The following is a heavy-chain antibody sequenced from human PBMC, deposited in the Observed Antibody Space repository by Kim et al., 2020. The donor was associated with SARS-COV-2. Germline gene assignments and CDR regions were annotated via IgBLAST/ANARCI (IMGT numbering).Heavy chain of an antibody. CDR3: ARPGYYNGDY. D-gene: IGHD3-9*01. CDR1: GGSISSSSYY. CDR2: IYYSGST. V-gene: IGHV4-39*01. Sequence: SETLSLTCTVSGGSISSSSYYWGWIRQPPGKGLEWVGSIYYSGSTYYNPSLKSRVTISVDTSKNQFSLKLSSVTAADTAVNYCARPGYYNGDYWGQGTLVTASS. J-gene: IGHJ4*02.